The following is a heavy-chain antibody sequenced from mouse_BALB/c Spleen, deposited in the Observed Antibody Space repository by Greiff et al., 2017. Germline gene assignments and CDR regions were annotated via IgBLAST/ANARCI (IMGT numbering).Heavy chain of an antibody. CDR2: ISSGSSTI. Sequence: DVKLVESGGGLVQPGGSRKLSCAASGFTFSSFGMHWVRQAPEKGLEWVAYISSGSSTIYYADTVKGRFTISRDNPKNTLFLQMTSLRSEDTAMYYCARVGWDVFGYWGQGTTLTVSS. J-gene: IGHJ2*01. CDR3: ARVGWDVFGY. CDR1: GFTFSSFG. V-gene: IGHV5-17*02. D-gene: IGHD4-1*01.